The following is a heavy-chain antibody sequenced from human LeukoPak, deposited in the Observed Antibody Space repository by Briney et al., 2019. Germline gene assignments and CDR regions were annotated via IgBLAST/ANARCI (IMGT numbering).Heavy chain of an antibody. CDR1: GFIFSRFE. V-gene: IGHV3-48*03. CDR2: ISSRGNTM. D-gene: IGHD1-26*01. Sequence: GGSLRLSCAASGFIFSRFEMTWARQAPGKGLEWVSYISSRGNTMYYADTLECRIPLSRDNAKNSLDLQMNRLRAEDTAIYYCARVLAGATYFDYWGQGTLVTVSS. CDR3: ARVLAGATYFDY. J-gene: IGHJ4*02.